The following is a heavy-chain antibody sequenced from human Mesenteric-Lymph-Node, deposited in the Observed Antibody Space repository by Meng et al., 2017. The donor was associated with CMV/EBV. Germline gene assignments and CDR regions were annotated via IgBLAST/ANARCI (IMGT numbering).Heavy chain of an antibody. CDR1: GFTFSSYA. D-gene: IGHD6-13*01. J-gene: IGHJ4*02. V-gene: IGHV3-23*01. Sequence: GESLKISCAASGFTFSSYAMSWVRQAPGKGLEWVSGISGSGGTTYYADSVKGRSTISRDNSKNTLYLQINSLRAEDTAVYYCAKRPPLYSNNWSVDYWGQGTLVTVSS. CDR3: AKRPPLYSNNWSVDY. CDR2: ISGSGGTT.